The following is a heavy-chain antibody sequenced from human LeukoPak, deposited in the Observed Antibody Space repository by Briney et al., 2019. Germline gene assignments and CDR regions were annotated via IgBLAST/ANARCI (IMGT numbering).Heavy chain of an antibody. V-gene: IGHV3-21*06. Sequence: GGSLRLSCAASGFTFSNYWMSWVRQAPGKGLEWVSSLSRSSRTPTYAYYADSVKGRFTISRDNDKNELYLQMNSLRAEDTAVYYCTRPSTDDYGSNDYWGQGALVTVSS. CDR3: TRPSTDDYGSNDY. J-gene: IGHJ4*02. CDR2: LSRSSRTPTYA. CDR1: GFTFSNYW. D-gene: IGHD4-17*01.